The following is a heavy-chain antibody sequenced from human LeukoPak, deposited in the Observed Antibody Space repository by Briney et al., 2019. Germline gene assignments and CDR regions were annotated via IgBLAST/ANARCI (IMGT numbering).Heavy chain of an antibody. J-gene: IGHJ4*02. CDR2: FVPEDGET. V-gene: IGHV1-24*01. Sequence: VASVEVSCKLSGDTLTELSMHWVRQSPGKGLEWMGGFVPEDGETIYAQKFQGRVTMTGDTSTDTAYMELSSLRSDDTAVYFCATLPRGHLFDSWGQGTLVTVSS. D-gene: IGHD3-10*01. CDR1: GDTLTELS. CDR3: ATLPRGHLFDS.